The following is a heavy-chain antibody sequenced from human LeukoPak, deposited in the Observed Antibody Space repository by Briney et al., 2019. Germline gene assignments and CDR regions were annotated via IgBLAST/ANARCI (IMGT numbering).Heavy chain of an antibody. CDR1: GGSFSGYY. Sequence: TSETLSLTCAVYGGSFSGYYWSWIRQPPGKGLEWIGYIYYSGSTNYNPSLKSRVTILVDTSKNQVSLKLSSVTAADTAVYFCARDWGVGGRPGYMDVWGKGTTVTVSS. J-gene: IGHJ6*03. CDR3: ARDWGVGGRPGYMDV. CDR2: IYYSGST. V-gene: IGHV4-59*01. D-gene: IGHD6-6*01.